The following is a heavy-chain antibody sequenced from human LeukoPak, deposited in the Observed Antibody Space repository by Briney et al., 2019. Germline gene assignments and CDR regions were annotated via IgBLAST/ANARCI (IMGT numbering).Heavy chain of an antibody. Sequence: KTGGSLRLSCAASGFTFDSYGMNWVRQAPGKGLEWISSIGSSSTYIYYADSVKGRFTISRDNAKNSLYLQMNSLRAEDTAVYYCARAYCSSTRCSYYFDSWGQGTLVTVSS. J-gene: IGHJ4*02. V-gene: IGHV3-21*01. D-gene: IGHD2-2*01. CDR3: ARAYCSSTRCSYYFDS. CDR2: IGSSSTYI. CDR1: GFTFDSYG.